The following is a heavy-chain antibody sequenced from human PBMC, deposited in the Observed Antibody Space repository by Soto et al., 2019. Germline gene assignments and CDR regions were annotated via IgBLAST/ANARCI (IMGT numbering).Heavy chain of an antibody. CDR3: VRELDGYARFDY. Sequence: GGSLSLSCSASGFIFRKYWMAWIRQAPGKGLEWVATIKLDGREKNYLDSVQGRFTISRDDAGDSMSLQMSSLRREDTAVYFCVRELDGYARFDYWGLGTPVTVS. D-gene: IGHD1-1*01. CDR1: GFIFRKYW. CDR2: IKLDGREK. J-gene: IGHJ4*02. V-gene: IGHV3-7*01.